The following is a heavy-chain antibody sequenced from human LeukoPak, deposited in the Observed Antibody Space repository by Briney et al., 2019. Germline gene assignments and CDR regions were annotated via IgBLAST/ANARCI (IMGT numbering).Heavy chain of an antibody. V-gene: IGHV3-74*01. CDR3: ARVPVAAAGQGIDY. D-gene: IGHD6-13*01. CDR1: GFTFINYW. Sequence: GGSLRLSCAASGFTFINYWMHWVRQAPGKGLVWVSRITSDGSGANYADSVKGRFTISRDNDENTLYLQMNSLRAEDTAVYYCARVPVAAAGQGIDYWGQGTLVTVSS. CDR2: ITSDGSGA. J-gene: IGHJ4*02.